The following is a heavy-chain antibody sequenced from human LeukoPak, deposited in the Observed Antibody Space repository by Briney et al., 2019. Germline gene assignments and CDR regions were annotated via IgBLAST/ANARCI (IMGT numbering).Heavy chain of an antibody. D-gene: IGHD5-18*01. CDR1: GGSISSGDYY. CDR2: IYYSGST. CDR3: ARDSDSYGPNDAFDI. V-gene: IGHV4-30-4*01. Sequence: SETLSLTCTVSGGSISSGDYYWSWIRQPPGKGLEWIGYIYYSGSTYYNPSLKSRVTISVDTSKNQFSLKLSSVTAADTAVYYCARDSDSYGPNDAFDIWGQGTMVTVSS. J-gene: IGHJ3*02.